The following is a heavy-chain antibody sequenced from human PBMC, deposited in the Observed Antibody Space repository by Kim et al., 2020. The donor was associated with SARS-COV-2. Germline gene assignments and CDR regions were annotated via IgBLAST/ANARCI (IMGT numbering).Heavy chain of an antibody. D-gene: IGHD3-10*01. CDR3: ARDLVRGVIDGMDV. Sequence: ADSVKGRFTISRANAKNTLYLQMNSLRAEDTAVYYCARDLVRGVIDGMDVWGQGTTVTVSS. J-gene: IGHJ6*02. V-gene: IGHV3-74*01.